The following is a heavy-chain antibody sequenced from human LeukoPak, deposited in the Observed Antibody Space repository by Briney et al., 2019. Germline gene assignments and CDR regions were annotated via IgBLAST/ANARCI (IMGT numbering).Heavy chain of an antibody. CDR2: ISWNSGSI. Sequence: GRSLRLSCAASGFTFDDYAMHWVRQAPGKGLEWVSGISWNSGSIGYADSVKGRFTISGDNAKNSLYLQMNSLRAEDTAVYYCARERWLHADYWGQGTLVTVSS. CDR3: ARERWLHADY. D-gene: IGHD5-24*01. J-gene: IGHJ4*02. CDR1: GFTFDDYA. V-gene: IGHV3-9*01.